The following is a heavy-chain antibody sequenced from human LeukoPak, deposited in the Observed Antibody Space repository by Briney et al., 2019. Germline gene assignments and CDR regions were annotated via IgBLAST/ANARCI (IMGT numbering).Heavy chain of an antibody. Sequence: GGSLRLSCAASGFTFSSYAMSWVRQAPGKGLEWVSAISGSGGSTYYAGSVKGRFTISRDNSKNTLYLQMNSLRAEDTAVYYCAKDRIRGSPYYYGKDVWGQGTTVTVSS. CDR1: GFTFSSYA. V-gene: IGHV3-23*01. D-gene: IGHD3-10*01. J-gene: IGHJ6*02. CDR3: AKDRIRGSPYYYGKDV. CDR2: ISGSGGST.